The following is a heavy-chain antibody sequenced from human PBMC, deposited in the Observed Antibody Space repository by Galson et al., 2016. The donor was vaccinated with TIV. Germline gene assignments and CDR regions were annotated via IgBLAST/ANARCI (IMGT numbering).Heavy chain of an antibody. D-gene: IGHD2-21*01. CDR2: IDWDDDK. J-gene: IGHJ5*01. Sequence: PALVKPTQALTLTCTFSGFSLMTSGMCVSWIRQPPGKALEWLARIDWDDDKYYSTSLKTRLTISKGTSKNQVVLTMTNVDPADTATYYCARYRSRGACYDSWGQGTLVTVSA. V-gene: IGHV2-70*11. CDR1: GFSLMTSGMC. CDR3: ARYRSRGACYDS.